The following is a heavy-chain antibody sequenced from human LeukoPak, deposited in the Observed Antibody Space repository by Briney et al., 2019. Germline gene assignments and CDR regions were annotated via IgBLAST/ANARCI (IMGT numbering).Heavy chain of an antibody. CDR3: ARDYGFYSGLYFFDY. CDR1: GYTFTGHY. D-gene: IGHD1-26*01. V-gene: IGHV1-2*02. Sequence: GASVEVSCKASGYTFTGHYIHWVRQAPGQGLEWMGWINPNSGGTKYAQKFQGRVTMTRDTSISTAYMELSKLRSDDTAVYSCARDYGFYSGLYFFDYWGQGTLVTVSS. J-gene: IGHJ4*02. CDR2: INPNSGGT.